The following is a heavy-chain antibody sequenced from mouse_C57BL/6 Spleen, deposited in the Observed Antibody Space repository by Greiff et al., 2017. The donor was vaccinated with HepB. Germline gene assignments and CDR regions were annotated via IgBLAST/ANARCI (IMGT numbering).Heavy chain of an antibody. CDR3: TYGSLFAY. V-gene: IGHV6-3*01. J-gene: IGHJ3*01. Sequence: DVKLVESGGGLVQPGGSMKLSCVASGFTFSNYWMNWVRQSPEKGLEWVAQIRLKSDNYATHYAESVKGRFTISRDDSKSSVYLQMNNLRAEDTGIYYCTYGSLFAYWGQGTLVTVSA. CDR2: IRLKSDNYAT. D-gene: IGHD1-1*01. CDR1: GFTFSNYW.